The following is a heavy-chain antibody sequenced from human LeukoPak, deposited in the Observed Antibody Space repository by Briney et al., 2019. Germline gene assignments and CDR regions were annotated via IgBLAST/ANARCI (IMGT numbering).Heavy chain of an antibody. Sequence: GGSLRLSCAASGFTFNNAWMNWVRQAPGKGLEWVGRVKSKSDGGRTDYAAPVKGRFIISRDDSKNTLYLQMNSLKTEDTAVYFCATDGISEETATDYWGQGTLVTVSS. CDR1: GFTFNNAW. CDR2: VKSKSDGGRT. V-gene: IGHV3-15*01. J-gene: IGHJ4*02. D-gene: IGHD5-18*01. CDR3: ATDGISEETATDY.